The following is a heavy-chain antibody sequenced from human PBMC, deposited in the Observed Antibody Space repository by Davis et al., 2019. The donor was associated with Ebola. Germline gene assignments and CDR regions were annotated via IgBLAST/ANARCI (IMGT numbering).Heavy chain of an antibody. J-gene: IGHJ4*02. V-gene: IGHV3-48*02. CDR3: ARAFWSGYYTYFDY. Sequence: GGSLRLSCAASGFTVSSNYMSWVRQAPGKGLEWVSYISSSSSTIYYADSVKGRFTISRDNAKNSLYLQMNSLRDEDTAVYYCARAFWSGYYTYFDYWGQGTLVTVSS. CDR1: GFTVSSNY. CDR2: ISSSSSTI. D-gene: IGHD3-3*01.